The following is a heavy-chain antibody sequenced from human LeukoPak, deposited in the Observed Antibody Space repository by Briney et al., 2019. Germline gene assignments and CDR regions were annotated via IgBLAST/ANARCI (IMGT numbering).Heavy chain of an antibody. CDR1: GFTFSSYW. J-gene: IGHJ4*02. CDR2: INPGGSSI. CDR3: ARSNQADDY. D-gene: IGHD1-14*01. V-gene: IGHV3-74*01. Sequence: GGSLRLSCAASGFTFSSYWVHWVRQVPGKGLVWVARINPGGSSITYADSVKGRFTISRDSAKNTLYLQMDSLRAEDTGVYYCARSNQADDYWGQGTLVTVSS.